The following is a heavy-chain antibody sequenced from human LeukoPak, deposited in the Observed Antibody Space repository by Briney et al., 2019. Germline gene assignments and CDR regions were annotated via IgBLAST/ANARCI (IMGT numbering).Heavy chain of an antibody. J-gene: IGHJ4*02. D-gene: IGHD6-19*01. CDR3: ASGHPVRLLPYSSGWRPFDY. CDR1: GFTFSSYG. CDR2: IWYDGSNK. Sequence: QAGGSLRLSCAAPGFTFSSYGMHWVRQAPGKGLEWVAVIWYDGSNKYYADSVKGRFTISRDNSKNTLYLQMNSLRAEDTAVYYCASGHPVRLLPYSSGWRPFDYWGQGTLVTVSS. V-gene: IGHV3-33*01.